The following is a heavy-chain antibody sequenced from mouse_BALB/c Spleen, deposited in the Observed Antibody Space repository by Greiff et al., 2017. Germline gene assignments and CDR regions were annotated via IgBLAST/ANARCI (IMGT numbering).Heavy chain of an antibody. CDR3: ARRFITTALYFDY. J-gene: IGHJ2*01. CDR1: GFSLSTSGMG. D-gene: IGHD1-1*01. CDR2: IYWDDDK. Sequence: QVTLKESGPGILQPSQTLSLTCSFSGFSLSTSGMGVSWIRQPSGKGLEWLAHIYWDDDKRYNPSLKSRLTISKDTSRNQVFLKITSVDTADTATYYCARRFITTALYFDYWGQGTTLTVSS. V-gene: IGHV8-12*01.